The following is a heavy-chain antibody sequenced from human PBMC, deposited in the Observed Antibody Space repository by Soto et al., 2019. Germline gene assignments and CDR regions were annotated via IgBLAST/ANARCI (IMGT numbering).Heavy chain of an antibody. V-gene: IGHV4-31*03. D-gene: IGHD2-15*01. CDR1: GGSISSGGYY. J-gene: IGHJ4*02. CDR2: IYYSGST. Sequence: QVQLQESGPGLVKPSQTLSLTCTVSGGSISSGGYYWSWIRQHPGKGLEWIGYIYYSGSTYYNPYLKSRVTISVDTSKNQFSLKLSSVTAADTAVYYCARASRGGGKEKIDYWGQGTLVTVSS. CDR3: ARASRGGGKEKIDY.